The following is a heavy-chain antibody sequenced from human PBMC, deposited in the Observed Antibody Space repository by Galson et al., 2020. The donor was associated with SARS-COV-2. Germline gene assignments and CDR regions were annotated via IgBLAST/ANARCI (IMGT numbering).Heavy chain of an antibody. J-gene: IGHJ4*02. Sequence: GESLKISCAASGFIVSSRYISWVRQAPGKGLEWVSLIYPTGNTLYADSVKGRFTVSSENSRNTLFLQMNRLRAEDTAVYYCLSVGDTSYEDYWGQGTLVTVSS. CDR3: LSVGDTSYEDY. V-gene: IGHV3-53*05. D-gene: IGHD3-3*01. CDR1: GFIVSSRY. CDR2: IYPTGNT.